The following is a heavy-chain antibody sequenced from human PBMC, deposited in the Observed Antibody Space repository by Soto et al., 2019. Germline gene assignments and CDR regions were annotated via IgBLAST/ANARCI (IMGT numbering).Heavy chain of an antibody. CDR3: ARVGCCSSGWYSSWFDP. J-gene: IGHJ5*02. CDR2: IYYSGST. D-gene: IGHD6-19*01. CDR1: GGSISSYY. Sequence: SETLSLTCTVSGGSISSYYWSWIRQPPGKGLEWIGYIYYSGSTNYNPSLKSRVTISVDTSKNQFSLKLSSVTAADTAVYYCARVGCCSSGWYSSWFDPWGQGTLVTVSS. V-gene: IGHV4-59*01.